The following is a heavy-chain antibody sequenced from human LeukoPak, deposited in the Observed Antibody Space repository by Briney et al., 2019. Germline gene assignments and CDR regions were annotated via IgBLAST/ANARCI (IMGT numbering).Heavy chain of an antibody. Sequence: PGGSLRLSCAASGFTFDDYAMHWVRQAPGKGLEWVSGISWNSGSIGYADSVKGRFTISRDNAKNSLYLQMNSLRAEDMALYYCAKGLNFELVWLMDVWGKGTTVTISS. CDR2: ISWNSGSI. CDR3: AKGLNFELVWLMDV. CDR1: GFTFDDYA. D-gene: IGHD6-6*01. V-gene: IGHV3-9*03. J-gene: IGHJ6*04.